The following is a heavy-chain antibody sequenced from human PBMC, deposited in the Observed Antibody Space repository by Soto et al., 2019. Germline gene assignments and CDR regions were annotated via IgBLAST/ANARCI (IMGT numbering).Heavy chain of an antibody. V-gene: IGHV4-59*08. CDR2: IYYSGST. Sequence: QVQLQESGPGLVKPSETLSLTCTVSGDSISSYYWSWIRQPPGKGLEWIGYIYYSGSTNYNPSLKSRVTISVDTSKNQFSLKLSSVTAADTAVYYCARAGGMRCSGGSCYSALDYWGQGTLVTVSS. J-gene: IGHJ4*02. CDR1: GDSISSYY. CDR3: ARAGGMRCSGGSCYSALDY. D-gene: IGHD2-15*01.